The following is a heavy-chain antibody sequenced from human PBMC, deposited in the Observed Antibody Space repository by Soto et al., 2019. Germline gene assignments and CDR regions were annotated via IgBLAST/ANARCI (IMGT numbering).Heavy chain of an antibody. CDR2: ISLYNGNT. J-gene: IGHJ4*02. D-gene: IGHD1-7*01. Sequence: VASVKVSCKAFGFAFTSHCISWVRQAPGQGPEWMGRISLYNGNTEYAENIQGRVTMTTDTSTNTAYMELRSLRSDDTAVYYCAIYHLELFRFDFWGQGTLVTVSS. CDR3: AIYHLELFRFDF. CDR1: GFAFTSHC. V-gene: IGHV1-18*04.